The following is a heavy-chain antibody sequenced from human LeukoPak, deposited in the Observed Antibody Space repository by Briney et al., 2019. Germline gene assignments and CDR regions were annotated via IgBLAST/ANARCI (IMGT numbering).Heavy chain of an antibody. J-gene: IGHJ4*02. V-gene: IGHV3-30*04. D-gene: IGHD3-9*01. CDR2: ISDDGLKK. CDR3: ARDGGDKTAYYGDQFDY. CDR1: GFSFSDYA. Sequence: GRSLILSCAASGFSFSDYAMHWVRQVPGKGLEWVAIISDDGLKKYYADSKKGRFIISRDNSKNTLYLQVNGLRPEDTAVYYCARDGGDKTAYYGDQFDYWGQGTLVTVSS.